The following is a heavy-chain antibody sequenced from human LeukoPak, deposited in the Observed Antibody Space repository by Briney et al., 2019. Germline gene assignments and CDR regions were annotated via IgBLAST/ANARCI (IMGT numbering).Heavy chain of an antibody. CDR2: IYYSGST. CDR3: ARVSIQLWLLRRDNWFDP. CDR1: GGSISSSSYY. Sequence: SETLSLTCTVSGGSISSSSYYWGWIRQPPGKGLEWIGYIYYSGSTNYNPSLKSRVTISVDTSKNQFSLKLSSVTAADTAVYYCARVSIQLWLLRRDNWFDPWGQGTLVTVSS. D-gene: IGHD5-18*01. V-gene: IGHV4-61*05. J-gene: IGHJ5*02.